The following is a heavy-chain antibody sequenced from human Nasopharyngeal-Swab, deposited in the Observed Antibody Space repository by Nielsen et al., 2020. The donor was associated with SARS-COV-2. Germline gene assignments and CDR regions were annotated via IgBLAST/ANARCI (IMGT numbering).Heavy chain of an antibody. CDR3: ARGRRITIFGVVIIGWFDP. Sequence: ASVKVSCKASGYTFTSYDINWVRQATGQGLEWMGWMNPNSGNTGYAQKFQGRVTMTRNTSISTAYMELSSLRSEDTAVYYCARGRRITIFGVVIIGWFDPWGQGTLVTVSS. CDR2: MNPNSGNT. D-gene: IGHD3-3*01. CDR1: GYTFTSYD. V-gene: IGHV1-8*01. J-gene: IGHJ5*02.